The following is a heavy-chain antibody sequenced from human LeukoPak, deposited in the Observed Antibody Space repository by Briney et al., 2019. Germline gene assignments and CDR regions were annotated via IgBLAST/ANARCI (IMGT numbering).Heavy chain of an antibody. CDR3: TTAGVLWFGTIGDY. CDR2: ISNNGGYT. D-gene: IGHD3-10*01. CDR1: GFTFSSSA. J-gene: IGHJ4*02. V-gene: IGHV3-23*01. Sequence: PGGSLGLSCAASGFTFSSSAMSWVRQAPGKGLEWVSAISNNGGYTYYADSVQGRFTISRDNSKSTLYLQMNSLKTEDTAVYYCTTAGVLWFGTIGDYWGQGTLVTVSS.